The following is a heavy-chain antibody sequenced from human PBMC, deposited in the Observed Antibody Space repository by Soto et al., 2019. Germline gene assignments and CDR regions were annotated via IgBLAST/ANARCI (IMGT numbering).Heavy chain of an antibody. D-gene: IGHD2-15*01. CDR3: ARALGGSLEY. J-gene: IGHJ4*02. Sequence: PSETLSLTCAVYGGSFSGYYWSWIRQPPGKGLEWIGETNHSGSTNYNPSLKSRVTISVDTSKNQFSLKLSSVTAADTAVYYCARALGGSLEYWGQGTLVTVS. V-gene: IGHV4-34*01. CDR1: GGSFSGYY. CDR2: TNHSGST.